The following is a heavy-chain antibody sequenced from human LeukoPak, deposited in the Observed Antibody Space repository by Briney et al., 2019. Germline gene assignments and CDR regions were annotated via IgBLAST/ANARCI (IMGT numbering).Heavy chain of an antibody. J-gene: IGHJ4*02. D-gene: IGHD6-13*01. CDR1: GFTFSTYW. CDR2: IKQDGSEK. V-gene: IGHV3-7*01. CDR3: ARRETPSSTWYRPYYFDF. Sequence: PGGSLRLSCAASGFTFSTYWMSWVRQAPGMGLEWVANIKQDGSEKYYVDSVEGRFTISRDNAKNSLYLQMNSLRAEDTAVYYCARRETPSSTWYRPYYFDFWGQGTLVTVSS.